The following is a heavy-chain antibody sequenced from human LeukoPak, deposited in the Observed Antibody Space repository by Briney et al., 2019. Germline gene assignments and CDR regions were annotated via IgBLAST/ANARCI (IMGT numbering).Heavy chain of an antibody. J-gene: IGHJ3*02. CDR3: AREAPTLDAFDI. V-gene: IGHV1-2*02. Sequence: ASVKVSCKASGYTFTGYYMHWVRQAPGQGLEWMGWINPNSGGTNYAQKFQGRVTMTRDTSISTAYMELSRLRSDDTAVYYCAREAPTLDAFDIWGQGTMVTVSS. CDR2: INPNSGGT. CDR1: GYTFTGYY.